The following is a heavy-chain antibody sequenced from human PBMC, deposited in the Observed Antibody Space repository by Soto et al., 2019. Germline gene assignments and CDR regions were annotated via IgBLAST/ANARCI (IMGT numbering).Heavy chain of an antibody. CDR2: VIPILGMA. CDR3: ARGGAVVVPGAVDRHNWFDP. D-gene: IGHD2-2*01. CDR1: GGTFSSYS. V-gene: IGHV1-69*02. J-gene: IGHJ5*02. Sequence: QVQLVQSGAEVKKPGSSVKVSCEASGGTFSSYSFSWVRQAPGQGLEWMGSVIPILGMANYAQKFQGRATITADKSTSTVYMELSSVRSEDTAVYYCARGGAVVVPGAVDRHNWFDPWGQGTPVTVSS.